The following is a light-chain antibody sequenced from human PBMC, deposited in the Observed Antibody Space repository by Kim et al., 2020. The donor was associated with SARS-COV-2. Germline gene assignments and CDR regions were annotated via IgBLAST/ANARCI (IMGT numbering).Light chain of an antibody. CDR2: GYN. CDR3: QSYDNSLSVWV. J-gene: IGLJ3*02. CDR1: SSNIGSRYD. V-gene: IGLV1-40*01. Sequence: QRVTISCHGTSSNIGSRYDVHLYQHLPGTAPNLLIYGYNNRPSGVPARFSGSKSGTSASLAITGLQAEDEADYYCQSYDNSLSVWVFGGGTQLTVL.